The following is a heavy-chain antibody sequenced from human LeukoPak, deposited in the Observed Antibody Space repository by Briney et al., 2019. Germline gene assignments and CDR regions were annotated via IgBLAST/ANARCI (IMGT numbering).Heavy chain of an antibody. J-gene: IGHJ4*02. D-gene: IGHD6-6*01. Sequence: GGSLRLSCAASGFTFCSYSMNWLRQAPGKGLEGVSYISSSSSTIYYADSVEGRFTISRDNAKNSLYLQMNSLRGEVTAGYYCARDRPRGVSAARFDYRGQGTLVTVCS. CDR2: ISSSSSTI. V-gene: IGHV3-48*01. CDR1: GFTFCSYS. CDR3: ARDRPRGVSAARFDY.